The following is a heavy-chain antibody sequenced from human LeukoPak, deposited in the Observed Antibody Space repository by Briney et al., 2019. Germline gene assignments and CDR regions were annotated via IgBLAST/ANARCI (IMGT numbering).Heavy chain of an antibody. J-gene: IGHJ4*02. CDR1: GFTASTNF. D-gene: IGHD2-8*02. Sequence: GGSLRLSCAASGFTASTNFMNWVRQAPGKGLERVSLMYSGGSTYYADSVKGRFTISRDDSKNTVCLQMNSLRADDTAMYYCARGYCTGTNCLVDYWGQGTLVTVSS. CDR2: MYSGGST. V-gene: IGHV3-53*01. CDR3: ARGYCTGTNCLVDY.